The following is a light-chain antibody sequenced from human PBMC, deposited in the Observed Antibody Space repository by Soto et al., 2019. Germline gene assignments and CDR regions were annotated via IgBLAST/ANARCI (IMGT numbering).Light chain of an antibody. CDR2: GAS. J-gene: IGKJ1*01. Sequence: IVLTQSPCTLSLSPGERATLSCRASQSVSSSYLAWYQQKPGQAPRLLIYGASSRATGIPDRFSGSGSGTDFTLTISRLEPEDFAVYYCQQFRTFGQGTKVDIK. CDR3: QQFRT. V-gene: IGKV3-20*01. CDR1: QSVSSSY.